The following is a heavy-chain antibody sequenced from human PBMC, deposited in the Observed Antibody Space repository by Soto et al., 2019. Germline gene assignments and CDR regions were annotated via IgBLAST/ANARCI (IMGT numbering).Heavy chain of an antibody. V-gene: IGHV5-10-1*01. J-gene: IGHJ6*02. CDR3: ARQSCSSTSCYLHGMDV. D-gene: IGHD2-2*01. Sequence: GESLKISCKGSGYSFTSYWISWVGQMPGKGLEWMGRIDPSDSYTNYSPSFQGHVTISADKSISTAYLQWSSLKASDTAMYYCARQSCSSTSCYLHGMDVWGQGTTVTVSS. CDR1: GYSFTSYW. CDR2: IDPSDSYT.